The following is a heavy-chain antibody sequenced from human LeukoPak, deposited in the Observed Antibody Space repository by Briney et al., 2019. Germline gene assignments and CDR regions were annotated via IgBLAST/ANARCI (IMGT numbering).Heavy chain of an antibody. CDR3: ARESRCITVAGTGINYYYYYGMDV. Sequence: ASVKVSCKASGYTFTSLGINWVRQAPGQGLEVMGWISAYNCKTNHAQKLQGRVTMTTDTSASTAYMELRSLRSDDTAVYYCARESRCITVAGTGINYYYYYGMDVWGQGTTVTVSS. D-gene: IGHD6-19*01. J-gene: IGHJ6*02. CDR1: GYTFTSLG. V-gene: IGHV1-18*01. CDR2: ISAYNCKT.